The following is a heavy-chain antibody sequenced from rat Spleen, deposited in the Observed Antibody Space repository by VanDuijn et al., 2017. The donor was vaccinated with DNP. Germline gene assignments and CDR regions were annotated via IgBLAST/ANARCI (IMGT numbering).Heavy chain of an antibody. CDR1: GYSITSNY. D-gene: IGHD1-12*03. V-gene: IGHV3-1*01. CDR2: ISYSGTT. Sequence: EVQLQESGPGLVKPSQSLSLTCSVTGYSITSNYWGWIRKFPRNKMEYIGHISYSGTTNYNPSLKSRISITRDTSKNQFFLQVNSVISEDTATYYCARGNDGYYPNWYFDFWGPGTMVTGSS. CDR3: ARGNDGYYPNWYFDF. J-gene: IGHJ1*01.